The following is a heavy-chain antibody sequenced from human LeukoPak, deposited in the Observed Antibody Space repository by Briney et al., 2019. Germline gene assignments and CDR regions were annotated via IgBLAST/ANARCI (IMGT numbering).Heavy chain of an antibody. CDR2: INPNSGGT. J-gene: IGHJ4*02. V-gene: IGHV1-2*02. Sequence: ASVKVSCKASGYTFTGYYIHWVRQAPGQGLEWMGWINPNSGGTNYAQKFQGRVTMTRDTSISTAYMELSRLRSDDTAVYYCARDYYDSSGYNRFDYWGQGTLVTVSS. D-gene: IGHD3-22*01. CDR1: GYTFTGYY. CDR3: ARDYYDSSGYNRFDY.